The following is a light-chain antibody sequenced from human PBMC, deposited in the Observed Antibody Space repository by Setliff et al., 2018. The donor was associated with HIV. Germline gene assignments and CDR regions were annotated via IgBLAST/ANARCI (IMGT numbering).Light chain of an antibody. V-gene: IGLV2-8*01. CDR2: EVS. CDR1: SSDVGGYNY. Sequence: QSVLAQPPSASGSPGQSVTISCTGTSSDVGGYNYVSWYQQHPGKAPKLMIYEVSKRPSGVPDRFSGSKSGNTASLTVSGLQAEDEADYYCSSYAGSNIYVFGTWTKVTVL. J-gene: IGLJ1*01. CDR3: SSYAGSNIYV.